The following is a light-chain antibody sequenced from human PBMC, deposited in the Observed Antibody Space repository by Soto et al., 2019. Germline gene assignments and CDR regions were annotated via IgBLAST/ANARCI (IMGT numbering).Light chain of an antibody. Sequence: QSALAQPASVSGSPGQSITISCTATSSDVGGYNYVSWYQQHPGKAPKLMIYEVSNRPSGVSNRLSGSKSGNTASLTISGLQAEDEADYYCSSYTSSSTGYVFGTGTKVTVL. CDR1: SSDVGGYNY. V-gene: IGLV2-14*01. CDR3: SSYTSSSTGYV. CDR2: EVS. J-gene: IGLJ1*01.